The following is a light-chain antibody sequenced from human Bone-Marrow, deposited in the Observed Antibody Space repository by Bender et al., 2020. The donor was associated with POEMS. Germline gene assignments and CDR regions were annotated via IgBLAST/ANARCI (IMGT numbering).Light chain of an antibody. Sequence: QSALTQPASVSGSPGQSITISCTGTSSDIGGYNFVSWYQQQPEKAPKLIIFDVTNRPSGVSTRFSGSKSGNTASLTISWLQAEDEADYYCYSYTTANTYVFGTGTKVTVL. CDR1: SSDIGGYNF. V-gene: IGLV2-14*03. CDR3: YSYTTANTYV. CDR2: DVT. J-gene: IGLJ1*01.